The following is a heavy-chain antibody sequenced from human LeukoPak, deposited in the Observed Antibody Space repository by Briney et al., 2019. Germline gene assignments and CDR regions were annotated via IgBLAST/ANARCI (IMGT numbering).Heavy chain of an antibody. D-gene: IGHD3-22*01. CDR2: IYYSGST. V-gene: IGHV4-59*01. Sequence: SETLSLTCTVSGGSISSYYWSWIRQPPGKGLEWIGYIYYSGSTNYNPSLKSRVTISVDTSKNQFSLKLSSVTAADTAVYYCARVQDYYDSSGYTGAFDIWGQGTMVTVSS. CDR3: ARVQDYYDSSGYTGAFDI. J-gene: IGHJ3*02. CDR1: GGSISSYY.